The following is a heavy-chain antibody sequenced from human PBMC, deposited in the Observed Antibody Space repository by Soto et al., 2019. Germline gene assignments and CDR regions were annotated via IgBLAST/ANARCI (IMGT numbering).Heavy chain of an antibody. D-gene: IGHD3-3*01. J-gene: IGHJ4*02. V-gene: IGHV4-61*01. Sequence: KASETLSLTCTVSGGSVSSGSYYWSWIRQPPGKGLEWIGYIYYSGSTNYNPSLKSRVTISVDTSKNQFSLKLSSVTAADTAVYYCARAYYDFWSGYYTLGYWGQGTLVTVPQ. CDR3: ARAYYDFWSGYYTLGY. CDR1: GGSVSSGSYY. CDR2: IYYSGST.